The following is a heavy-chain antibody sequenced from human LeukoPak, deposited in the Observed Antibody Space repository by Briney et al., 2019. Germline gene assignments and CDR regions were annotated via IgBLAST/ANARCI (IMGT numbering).Heavy chain of an antibody. V-gene: IGHV3-7*01. CDR3: ARSKRSVFSTGYYFDL. J-gene: IGHJ2*01. Sequence: GGSLRLSCAASGFTFSSYWMSWVRQAPGKGLEWVATIRQDGIENHYVDSVKGRFTVSGDNAKSSLYLQMNSLRAEDTAVYFCARSKRSVFSTGYYFDLWGRGTLVTVSS. CDR2: IRQDGIEN. D-gene: IGHD2-2*01. CDR1: GFTFSSYW.